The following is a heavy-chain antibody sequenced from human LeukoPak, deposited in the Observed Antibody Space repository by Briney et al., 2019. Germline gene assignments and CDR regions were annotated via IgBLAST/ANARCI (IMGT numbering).Heavy chain of an antibody. CDR2: FDPEDGET. J-gene: IGHJ1*01. V-gene: IGHV1-24*01. CDR1: GYTLTELS. D-gene: IGHD3-3*01. CDR3: ATESRITIFGVD. Sequence: ASVKVSCKVSGYTLTELSMHWVRQAPGKGLEWMGGFDPEDGETIYAQKFQGGVTMTEDTSTDTAYMELSSLRSEDTAVYYCATESRITIFGVDWGQGTLVTVSS.